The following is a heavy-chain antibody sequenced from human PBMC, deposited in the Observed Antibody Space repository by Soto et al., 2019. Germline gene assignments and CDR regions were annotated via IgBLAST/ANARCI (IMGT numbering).Heavy chain of an antibody. D-gene: IGHD5-12*01. J-gene: IGHJ4*02. CDR3: ARMSRKDIVATVFDY. Sequence: PSETLSLTCTVSGGSISSYYWSWIRQPPGKGLEWIGYIYYSGSTNYNPSLKSRVTISVDTSKNQFSLKLSSVTAADTAVYYCARMSRKDIVATVFDYWGQGTLLTVSS. CDR2: IYYSGST. V-gene: IGHV4-59*01. CDR1: GGSISSYY.